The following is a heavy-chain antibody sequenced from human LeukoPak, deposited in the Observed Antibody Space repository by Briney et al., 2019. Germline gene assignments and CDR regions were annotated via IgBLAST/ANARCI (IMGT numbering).Heavy chain of an antibody. CDR1: GGTFSSYA. CDR3: ARDRDTAMANRGYRDV. CDR2: IIPIFGAA. Sequence: SVKVSCKASGGTFSSYAISWVRQAPGQGLEWMGGIIPIFGAANYAQKFQGRVTMTRDTSTSTVYMELSSLRSEDTAVYYCARDRDTAMANRGYRDVWGKGTTITISS. V-gene: IGHV1-69*05. D-gene: IGHD5-18*01. J-gene: IGHJ6*03.